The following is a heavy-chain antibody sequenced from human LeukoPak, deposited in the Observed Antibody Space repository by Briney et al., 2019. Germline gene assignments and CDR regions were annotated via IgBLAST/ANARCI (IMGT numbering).Heavy chain of an antibody. D-gene: IGHD5-18*01. CDR3: ARDGYSYGNKYYFDY. J-gene: IGHJ4*02. CDR2: INPNSGGT. CDR1: GYTFTVYY. V-gene: IGHV1-2*06. Sequence: GASVKVSCKASGYTFTVYYMRWVRQAPGQGLEWMGRINPNSGGTNYAQKFQGRVTMTRDTSISTAYMELSRLRSDDTAVYYCARDGYSYGNKYYFDYWGQGTLVTVSS.